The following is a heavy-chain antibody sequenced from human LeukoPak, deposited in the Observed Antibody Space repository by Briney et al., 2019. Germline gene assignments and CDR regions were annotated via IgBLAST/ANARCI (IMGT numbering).Heavy chain of an antibody. CDR2: ITSSSSYT. CDR1: GITFSNYN. J-gene: IGHJ4*02. V-gene: IGHV3-21*01. D-gene: IGHD4-11*01. Sequence: PGGSLRLSCAAPGITFSNYNMNWVRQAPGKGLEWISSITSSSSYTFYADSVKGRFTISRDNSKNTLYLQMNSLRAEDTAVYYCARDLQGLDYWGQGTLVTVSS. CDR3: ARDLQGLDY.